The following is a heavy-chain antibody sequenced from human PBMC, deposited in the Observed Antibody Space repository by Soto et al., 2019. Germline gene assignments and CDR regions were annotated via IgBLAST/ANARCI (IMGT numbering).Heavy chain of an antibody. D-gene: IGHD3-22*01. V-gene: IGHV1-18*01. J-gene: IGHJ4*02. Sequence: QVQLVQSGPEVKKPGASVKVSCKTSGYIFTTYGIAWVRQAPGQGLEWMGWITVYNSNTNHAQKFQGRVTMTTDTSSNTAYMELRNLRSDDTAVYYCAKPGGTGFSNDPYYYDPYYFDYWGQGTLVTVSS. CDR2: ITVYNSNT. CDR1: GYIFTTYG. CDR3: AKPGGTGFSNDPYYYDPYYFDY.